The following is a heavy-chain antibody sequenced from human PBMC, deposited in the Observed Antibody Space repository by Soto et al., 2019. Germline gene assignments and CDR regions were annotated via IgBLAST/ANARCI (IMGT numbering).Heavy chain of an antibody. V-gene: IGHV4-34*01. D-gene: IGHD1-26*01. CDR3: TRGLFSGSSYSGSWYYFDA. J-gene: IGHJ4*02. Sequence: SETLSLTCAVSGGSFSGYIWTWIRQTPGKGLQWIGQINHSGSSIYNPSLKNRVTISTMSNNKFSLELSSVTAADTAVYYCTRGLFSGSSYSGSWYYFDAWGQGTMVTVSS. CDR1: GGSFSGYI. CDR2: INHSGSS.